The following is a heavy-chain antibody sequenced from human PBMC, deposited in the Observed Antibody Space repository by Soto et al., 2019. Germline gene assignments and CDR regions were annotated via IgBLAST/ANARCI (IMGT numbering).Heavy chain of an antibody. CDR1: GGTFSSYA. CDR3: ARAPGGGATISHGYYCDY. J-gene: IGHJ4*02. CDR2: IIPIFGTA. V-gene: IGHV1-69*13. Sequence: GASVKVSCKASGGTFSSYAISWVRQARGQGLEWMGGIIPIFGTANSAQKFQGRVKITADESPRTAYMELRSLRSEDTAVYYCARAPGGGATISHGYYCDYWGQGTLVTVSS. D-gene: IGHD5-12*01.